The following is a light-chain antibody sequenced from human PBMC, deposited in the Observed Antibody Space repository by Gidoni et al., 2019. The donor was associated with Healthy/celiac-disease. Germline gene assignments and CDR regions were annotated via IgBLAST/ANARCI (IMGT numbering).Light chain of an antibody. CDR1: QSVSSY. CDR2: DAS. Sequence: EIVLTQSPATLSLSPGERATLSCRASQSVSSYLAWYQQKPGQAPRLLIYDASNRATGIPARFSGSGSGTDFTLTIRSLEPEDFAVYYCQQRSNWALTFXGXTKVEIK. J-gene: IGKJ4*01. CDR3: QQRSNWALT. V-gene: IGKV3-11*01.